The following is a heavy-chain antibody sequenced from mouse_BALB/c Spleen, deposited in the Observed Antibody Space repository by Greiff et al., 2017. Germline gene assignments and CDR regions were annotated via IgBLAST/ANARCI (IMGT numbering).Heavy chain of an antibody. V-gene: IGHV8-8*01. D-gene: IGHD2-2*01. J-gene: IGHJ1*01. CDR3: ARIEDGYDAYWYFDV. Sequence: QVTLKVSGPGILQPSQTLSLTCSFSGFSLSTSGMGVGWIRQPSGKGLEWLAHIWWDDDKRYNPALKSRLTISKDTSSNQVFLKIASVDTADTATYYCARIEDGYDAYWYFDVWGAGTTVTVSS. CDR2: IWWDDDK. CDR1: GFSLSTSGMG.